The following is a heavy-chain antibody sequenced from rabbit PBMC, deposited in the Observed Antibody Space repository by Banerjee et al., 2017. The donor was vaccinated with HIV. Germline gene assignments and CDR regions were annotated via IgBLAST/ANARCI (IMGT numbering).Heavy chain of an antibody. D-gene: IGHD1-1*01. J-gene: IGHJ4*01. V-gene: IGHV1S40*01. CDR2: IYAGSSGAT. Sequence: QSLEESGGDLVKPGASLTLTCTASGFSFSTNAMCWVRQAPGKGLEWIGCIYAGSSGATYYASWAKGRFTISKTSSTTVTLQMTSLTAADTATYFCARWGNYWNVNLWGPGTLVTVS. CDR3: ARWGNYWNVNL. CDR1: GFSFSTNA.